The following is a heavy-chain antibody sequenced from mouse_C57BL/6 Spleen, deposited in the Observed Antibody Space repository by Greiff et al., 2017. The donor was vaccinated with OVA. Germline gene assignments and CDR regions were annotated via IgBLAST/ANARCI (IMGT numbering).Heavy chain of an antibody. D-gene: IGHD1-1*01. V-gene: IGHV5-4*01. J-gene: IGHJ2*01. CDR1: GFTFSSYA. CDR3: AGAIYYYGSSFGC. CDR2: ISDGGSYT. Sequence: EVQRVESGGGLVKPGGSLKLSCAASGFTFSSYAMSWVRQTPEKRLEWVATISDGGSYTYYPDNVKGRFTISRDNAKNNLYLQMSQLKSEDTAMYYCAGAIYYYGSSFGCWGQGTTLTVAS.